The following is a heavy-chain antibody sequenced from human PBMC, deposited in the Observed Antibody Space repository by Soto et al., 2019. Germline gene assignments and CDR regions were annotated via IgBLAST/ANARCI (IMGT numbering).Heavy chain of an antibody. CDR1: GGTFSSYA. Sequence: ASVKVSCKASGGTFSSYAISWVRQAPGQGLEWMGGIIPIFGTANYAQKFQGRVTITADESTSTAYMELSSLRSEDTAVYYCARPSLGEVTPYYYYGMDVWGQGTTVTVSS. V-gene: IGHV1-69*13. J-gene: IGHJ6*02. CDR2: IIPIFGTA. D-gene: IGHD3-16*01. CDR3: ARPSLGEVTPYYYYGMDV.